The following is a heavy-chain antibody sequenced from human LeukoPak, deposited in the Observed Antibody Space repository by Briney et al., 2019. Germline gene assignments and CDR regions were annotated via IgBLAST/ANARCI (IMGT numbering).Heavy chain of an antibody. D-gene: IGHD3-22*01. V-gene: IGHV3-21*01. CDR1: GFTFSSYS. J-gene: IGHJ3*02. Sequence: GGSLRLSCAASGFTFSSYSMNWVRQAPGKGLEWVSSISSSSSYIYYADSVKGRFTISRDNAKNSLYLQMNSLRAEDTAVYYCARSRYDRDAFDIWGQGTMVTVSS. CDR2: ISSSSSYI. CDR3: ARSRYDRDAFDI.